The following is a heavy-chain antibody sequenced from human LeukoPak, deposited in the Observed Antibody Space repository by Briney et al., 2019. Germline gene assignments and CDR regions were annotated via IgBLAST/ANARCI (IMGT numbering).Heavy chain of an antibody. CDR2: ISGSGGSGGNT. CDR3: AKVPHYYYGSGSFQFDY. J-gene: IGHJ4*02. D-gene: IGHD3-10*01. V-gene: IGHV3-23*01. CDR1: GFTFRSYA. Sequence: GGSLRLSCAASGFTFRSYAMSWVRQAPGKGLEWVSAISGSGGSGGNTDYADSVKGRFTISRDNSKNTLYLQMNSLRAEDTAVYYCAKVPHYYYGSGSFQFDYWGQGTLVAVSS.